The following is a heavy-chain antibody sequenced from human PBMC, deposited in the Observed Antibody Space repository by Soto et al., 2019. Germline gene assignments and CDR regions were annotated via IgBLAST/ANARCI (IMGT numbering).Heavy chain of an antibody. Sequence: SEKVSCKASGSGFIRSGIQWVRQAHGQRLEWIGWIVVASGQTNYAQNFRGRVAITRDTSTATAYIELTGLTSEDTAVYFCSADRPDIGVGWWVWGQGTTVTVSS. CDR2: IVVASGQT. D-gene: IGHD2-15*01. V-gene: IGHV1-58*02. J-gene: IGHJ6*02. CDR3: SADRPDIGVGWWV. CDR1: GSGFIRSG.